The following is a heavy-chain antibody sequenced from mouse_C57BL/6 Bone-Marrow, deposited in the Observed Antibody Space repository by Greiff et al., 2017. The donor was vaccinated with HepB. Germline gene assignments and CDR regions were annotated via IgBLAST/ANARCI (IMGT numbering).Heavy chain of an antibody. V-gene: IGHV14-3*02. Sequence: EVQLQQSGAELVKPGASVKLSCTASGFNIKDTYMHWVKQRPEQGLEWIGRIYPANGSTKYDPKFQGKATITADTSSNIAYLHLSSLTSEDTAVYYCARISPAFDSWGQGTPLTGSS. D-gene: IGHD1-2*01. J-gene: IGHJ2*01. CDR3: ARISPAFDS. CDR2: IYPANGST. CDR1: GFNIKDTY.